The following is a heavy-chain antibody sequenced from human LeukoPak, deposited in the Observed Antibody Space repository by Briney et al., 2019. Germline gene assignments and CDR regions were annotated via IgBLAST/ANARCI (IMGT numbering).Heavy chain of an antibody. Sequence: SETLSLTCTVSGGSISSSSYYWGWIRQPPGKGLEWIASIYYSGSTYYNPSLKSRVTISVGTSKNQFSLKLSSVTAADTAVYYCARDIVVVPAAMRIPYNWFDPWGQGTLVTVSS. CDR1: GGSISSSSYY. J-gene: IGHJ5*02. CDR2: IYYSGST. V-gene: IGHV4-39*07. D-gene: IGHD2-2*01. CDR3: ARDIVVVPAAMRIPYNWFDP.